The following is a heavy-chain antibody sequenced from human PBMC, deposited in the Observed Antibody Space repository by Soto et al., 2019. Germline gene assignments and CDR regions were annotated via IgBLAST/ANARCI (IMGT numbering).Heavy chain of an antibody. CDR1: GFTFSSYA. V-gene: IGHV3-23*01. CDR3: ARIIAAAGPFDY. D-gene: IGHD6-13*01. CDR2: ISGSGGST. J-gene: IGHJ4*02. Sequence: GGSLRLSCAASGFTFSSYARSWVRQAPGKGLEWVSAISGSGGSTYYADSVKGRFTISRDNSKNTLYLQMNSLRAEDTAVYYCARIIAAAGPFDYWGQGTLVTVYS.